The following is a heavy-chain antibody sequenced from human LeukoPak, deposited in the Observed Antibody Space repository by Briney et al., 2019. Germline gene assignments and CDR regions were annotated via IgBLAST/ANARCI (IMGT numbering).Heavy chain of an antibody. CDR1: GGSLSGYY. D-gene: IGHD3-22*01. Sequence: SETLSLTCAVYGGSLSGYYWSWIRQPPGKGLEWIGEINHSGSTNYNPSLKSRVTISVDTSKNQFSLKLSSVTAADTAVYYCARGRMVTMIVVVTHYFDYWGQGTLVTVSS. CDR3: ARGRMVTMIVVVTHYFDY. J-gene: IGHJ4*02. CDR2: INHSGST. V-gene: IGHV4-34*01.